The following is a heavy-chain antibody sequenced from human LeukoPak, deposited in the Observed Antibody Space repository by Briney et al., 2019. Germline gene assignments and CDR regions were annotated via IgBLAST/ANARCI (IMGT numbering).Heavy chain of an antibody. CDR1: GFTFSDYY. J-gene: IGHJ4*02. V-gene: IGHV3-11*01. D-gene: IGHD6-13*01. CDR3: ARGSHSSNWYAFDY. CDR2: ISSSSSTI. Sequence: PGGSLRLSCAASGFTFSDYYMSWIRQAPGKGLEWGSYISSSSSTIYYTDSVKGRFTISRDNGKNSLYLQMNSLRAEDTAVYYCARGSHSSNWYAFDYWGQGTLVTVSS.